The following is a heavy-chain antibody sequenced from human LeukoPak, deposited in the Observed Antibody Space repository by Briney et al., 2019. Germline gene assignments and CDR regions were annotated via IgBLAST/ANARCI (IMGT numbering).Heavy chain of an antibody. Sequence: SETLSLTCTVSGGSISSYYWNWIRQPPGKGLEWIGYIYYSGSTNYNPSLKSRVTISVDTSKNQFSLKLSSVTAADTAVYYCARGGKSRQPNYYFDYWGQGTLVTVSS. CDR1: GGSISSYY. D-gene: IGHD1-7*01. CDR3: ARGGKSRQPNYYFDY. V-gene: IGHV4-59*08. CDR2: IYYSGST. J-gene: IGHJ4*02.